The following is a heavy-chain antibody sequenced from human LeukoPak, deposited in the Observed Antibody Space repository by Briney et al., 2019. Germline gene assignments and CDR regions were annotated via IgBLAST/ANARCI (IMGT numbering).Heavy chain of an antibody. V-gene: IGHV4-34*01. J-gene: IGHJ4*02. CDR1: GGSFSGYY. Sequence: SETLSLTCGVYGGSFSGYYWTWIRQPPGKGLEWIGEISHSGITNYNPSLKSRVTISIDTSKSQFSLKLNSVTAADTAVYYCSRGLSDVYWGQGTLVTVSS. CDR3: SRGLSDVY. CDR2: ISHSGIT.